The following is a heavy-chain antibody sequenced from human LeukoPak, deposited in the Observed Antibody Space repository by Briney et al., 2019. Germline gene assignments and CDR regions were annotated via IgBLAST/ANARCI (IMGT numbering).Heavy chain of an antibody. CDR1: GGSISSSSYY. J-gene: IGHJ4*02. D-gene: IGHD6-13*01. Sequence: SETLSLTCTVSGGSISSSSYYWGWIRQPPGKGLEWIGSIYYSGSTYYNPSLKSRVTISVDTSKNQFSLKLSSVTAADTAVYYCARHCIAAATYWGQGTLVTVSS. CDR2: IYYSGST. V-gene: IGHV4-39*01. CDR3: ARHCIAAATY.